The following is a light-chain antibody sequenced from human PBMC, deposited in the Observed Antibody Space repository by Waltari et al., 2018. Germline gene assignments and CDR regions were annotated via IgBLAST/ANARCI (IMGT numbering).Light chain of an antibody. Sequence: QSVLTQPPSASGTPGQRVTISCSGTSSNIGSNFVYWYQQLSGTAPKLLIYKDNQRPSVVPDRFSGSRSGTSASLTISGLRSDDESHFYCATWDDGLSGHWVFGGGTKLTVL. CDR1: SSNIGSNF. V-gene: IGLV1-47*01. CDR3: ATWDDGLSGHWV. CDR2: KDN. J-gene: IGLJ3*02.